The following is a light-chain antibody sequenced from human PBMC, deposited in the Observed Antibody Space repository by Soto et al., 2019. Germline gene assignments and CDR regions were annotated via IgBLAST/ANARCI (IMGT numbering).Light chain of an antibody. CDR2: GAS. Sequence: EIVLTQSPGTLSLSPGERATLSCRASQSVSSNYLAWYQQKPGQAPRLLIYGASRRATGIPDRFSGSGSGTDFTLTISRLEPEEFAVYYCQQYESSPRTFGQGTKVEIQ. CDR3: QQYESSPRT. V-gene: IGKV3-20*01. J-gene: IGKJ1*01. CDR1: QSVSSNY.